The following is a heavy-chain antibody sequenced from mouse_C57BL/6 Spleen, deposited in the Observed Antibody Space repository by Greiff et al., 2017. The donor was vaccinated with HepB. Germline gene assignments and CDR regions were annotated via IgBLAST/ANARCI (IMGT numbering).Heavy chain of an antibody. D-gene: IGHD1-1*01. V-gene: IGHV5-17*01. Sequence: DVMLVESGGGLVKPGGSLKLSCAASGFTFSDYGMHWVRQAPEKGLEWVAYISSGSSTIYYADTVKGRFTISRDNAKNTLFLQMTSLRSEDTAMYYCAYYYGSPNWYFDVWGTGTTVTVSS. CDR1: GFTFSDYG. CDR3: AYYYGSPNWYFDV. J-gene: IGHJ1*03. CDR2: ISSGSSTI.